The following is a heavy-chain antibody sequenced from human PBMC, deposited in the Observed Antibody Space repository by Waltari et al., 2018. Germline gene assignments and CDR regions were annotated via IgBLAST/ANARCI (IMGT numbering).Heavy chain of an antibody. J-gene: IGHJ4*02. Sequence: QVQLQESGPGVVKPSETLSLTCAVSGGSISDTYWWSWIRQSPGRGLEWIGYISGTTTSTDYNPSLKSRVTISKDTSNNQFSLRLNSVTAADTAVYYCARYGSTSGFDYWGQGVLVTVSS. CDR1: GGSISDTYW. D-gene: IGHD2-15*01. CDR2: ISGTTTST. V-gene: IGHV4-4*02. CDR3: ARYGSTSGFDY.